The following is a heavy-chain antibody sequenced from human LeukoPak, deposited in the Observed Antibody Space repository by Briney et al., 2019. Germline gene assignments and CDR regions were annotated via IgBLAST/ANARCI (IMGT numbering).Heavy chain of an antibody. CDR3: ARARCGSGSWDCAFDI. Sequence: ASVKVSCKASGYTFTSYDIHWLRQATGQGLEWMGWMNPNSGNTGYAQKFQGRVTMTRNTSISTAYMELSSLRSEDTAVYYCARARCGSGSWDCAFDIWGQGTMVTVSS. V-gene: IGHV1-8*01. CDR1: GYTFTSYD. J-gene: IGHJ3*02. CDR2: MNPNSGNT. D-gene: IGHD3-22*01.